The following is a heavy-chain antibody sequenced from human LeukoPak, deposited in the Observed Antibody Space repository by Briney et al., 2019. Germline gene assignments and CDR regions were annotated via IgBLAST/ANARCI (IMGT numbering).Heavy chain of an antibody. CDR3: ASSYYDILTGYYRRSPFDY. Sequence: SVKVSCKASGGTFSSYAISWVRQAPGQGLEWMGGIIPIFGTANYAQKFQGRVTITADESTSTAYMELSSLGSEDTAVYYCASSYYDILTGYYRRSPFDYWGQGTLVTVSS. J-gene: IGHJ4*02. CDR2: IIPIFGTA. V-gene: IGHV1-69*13. CDR1: GGTFSSYA. D-gene: IGHD3-9*01.